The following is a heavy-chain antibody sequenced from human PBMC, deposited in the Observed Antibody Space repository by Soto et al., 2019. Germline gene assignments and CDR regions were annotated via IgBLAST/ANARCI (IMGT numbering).Heavy chain of an antibody. D-gene: IGHD3-9*01. CDR3: ADTYYDILTGYYYRY. V-gene: IGHV1-18*01. CDR1: GYTFTSYG. J-gene: IGHJ4*02. Sequence: ASVKVSCKASGYTFTSYGISWVRQAPGQELERMGWISAYNGNTNYAQKLQGRVTMTTDTSTSTAYMELRSLRSDDTAVYYCADTYYDILTGYYYRYWGQGTLVTVSS. CDR2: ISAYNGNT.